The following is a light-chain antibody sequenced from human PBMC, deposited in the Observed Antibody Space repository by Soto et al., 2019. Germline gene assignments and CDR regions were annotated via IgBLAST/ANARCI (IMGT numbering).Light chain of an antibody. V-gene: IGKV1-5*03. CDR2: KAS. Sequence: DIQMTQSPSTLSASVGDRVTITCRASQSISSWLAWYQQKPGQAPKLLIYKASNLESGVPSRFSGSGSGTEFTLTISSLQPDDSATYYCQQYNSSFGQGTKVEIK. CDR1: QSISSW. CDR3: QQYNSS. J-gene: IGKJ1*01.